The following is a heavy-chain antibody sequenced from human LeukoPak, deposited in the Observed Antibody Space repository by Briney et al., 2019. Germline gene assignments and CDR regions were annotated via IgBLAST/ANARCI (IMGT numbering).Heavy chain of an antibody. Sequence: SETLSLTCAVSGGSFSNTNWWSWVRQPPGKGLEWIGDISHSGSTHYNPSLKSRVTISVDKSKNQFSLNLNSVTAADTAVYYCARGAYYGSDTNWFDPWGQGTLVTVSS. CDR1: GGSFSNTNW. CDR3: ARGAYYGSDTNWFDP. CDR2: ISHSGST. D-gene: IGHD3-10*01. J-gene: IGHJ5*02. V-gene: IGHV4-4*02.